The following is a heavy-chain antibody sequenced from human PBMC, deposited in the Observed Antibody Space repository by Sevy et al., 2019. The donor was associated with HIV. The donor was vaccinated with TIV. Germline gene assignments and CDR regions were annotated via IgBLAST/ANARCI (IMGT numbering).Heavy chain of an antibody. CDR2: INSHGTIT. Sequence: GGSLRLSCAASGFTLSSHWMFWVRQGPGKVLVWVSHINSHGTITNYADSVRGRFTISRDNAKNTVYLQMDSLRAEDTAFYYCARGQVLRFFDWPTYGLDVWGQGTTVTVSS. CDR3: ARGQVLRFFDWPTYGLDV. V-gene: IGHV3-74*01. CDR1: GFTLSSHW. J-gene: IGHJ6*02. D-gene: IGHD3-3*01.